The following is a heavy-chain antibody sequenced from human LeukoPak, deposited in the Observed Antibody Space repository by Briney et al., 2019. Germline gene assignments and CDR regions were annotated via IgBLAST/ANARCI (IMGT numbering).Heavy chain of an antibody. CDR3: ANGAAAGTPTIGDY. V-gene: IGHV3-23*01. D-gene: IGHD6-13*01. Sequence: SGGSLRLSCAASGLTLSSYWMSWVRQAPGKGLERVSVISGSGENTYYADSVKGRFTISRDNFKNTLYLQMNSLRAEDTAVYYCANGAAAGTPTIGDYWGQGTLVTVSS. J-gene: IGHJ4*02. CDR2: ISGSGENT. CDR1: GLTLSSYW.